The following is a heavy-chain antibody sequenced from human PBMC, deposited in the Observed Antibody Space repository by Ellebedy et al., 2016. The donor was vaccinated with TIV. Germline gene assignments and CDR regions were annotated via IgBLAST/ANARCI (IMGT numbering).Heavy chain of an antibody. Sequence: PGGSLRLSCAASGFTFSDYYFSWIRQAPGKGLEWISFISNNGSNTYYADSVMGRFTISRDNTKNSLYLQVNSLRAEDTAVYYCARQGRTRVFDMWGQGTMVAVSS. CDR1: GFTFSDYY. CDR3: ARQGRTRVFDM. J-gene: IGHJ3*02. V-gene: IGHV3-11*01. CDR2: ISNNGSNT.